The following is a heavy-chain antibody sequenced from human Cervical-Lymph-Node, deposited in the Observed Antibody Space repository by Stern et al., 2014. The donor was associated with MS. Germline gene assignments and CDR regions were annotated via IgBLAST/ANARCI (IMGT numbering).Heavy chain of an antibody. J-gene: IGHJ6*02. CDR2: INRGGSST. V-gene: IGHV3-74*02. Sequence: EVQLLESGGGLLQPGGSLRLSCGASGFTFSTYWMHWVRQGPGKGLVWVSRINRGGSSTRDTDSVRGRFTISRDIARNTLYLQSASLRAEDTAVDYCARSSGASGDAMDVWGQGTTVTVSS. D-gene: IGHD2-15*01. CDR3: ARSSGASGDAMDV. CDR1: GFTFSTYW.